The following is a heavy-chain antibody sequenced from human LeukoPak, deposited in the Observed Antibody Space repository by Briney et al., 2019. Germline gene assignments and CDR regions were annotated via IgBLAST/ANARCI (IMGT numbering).Heavy chain of an antibody. J-gene: IGHJ4*02. CDR3: AKDPSSSYDY. V-gene: IGHV3-23*01. CDR2: ISGSDGST. CDR1: GFTFSSYA. D-gene: IGHD6-13*01. Sequence: PGGSLRLSCAASGFTFSSYAMSWVRQAPGTGLEWVSAISGSDGSTYYADSVKGRFTISRDNSNNTLYLQMNSLRAEDTAVYYCAKDPSSSYDYWGQGTLVTVSS.